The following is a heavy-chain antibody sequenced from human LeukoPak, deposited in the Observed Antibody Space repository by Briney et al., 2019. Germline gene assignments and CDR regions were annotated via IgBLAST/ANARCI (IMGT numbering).Heavy chain of an antibody. CDR2: IYTSGST. CDR3: ARGYYDSSGYYTEFAN. J-gene: IGHJ4*02. Sequence: SETLSLTCTVSGGSISIYYWSWLRQPAGKGLEWIGRIYTSGSTDYNPSLRSRVTMSVDTSKNKFSLKVTSVTAADTAVYYCARGYYDSSGYYTEFANWGQGTLDTVSS. CDR1: GGSISIYY. V-gene: IGHV4-4*07. D-gene: IGHD3-22*01.